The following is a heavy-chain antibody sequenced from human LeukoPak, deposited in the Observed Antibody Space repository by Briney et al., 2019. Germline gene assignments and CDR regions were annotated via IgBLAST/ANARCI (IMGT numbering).Heavy chain of an antibody. D-gene: IGHD3-10*01. Sequence: GGSLRLSCAASGFTFRSYEVNWVRQAPGKGLEWVSYISGSGSVIYYADSVRGRFTISRDNAQNLLNLQMKSLRAEDTGVYYCASAYYDSGNYPYYFDYWGQGTLVTVSS. CDR3: ASAYYDSGNYPYYFDY. V-gene: IGHV3-48*03. J-gene: IGHJ4*02. CDR2: ISGSGSVI. CDR1: GFTFRSYE.